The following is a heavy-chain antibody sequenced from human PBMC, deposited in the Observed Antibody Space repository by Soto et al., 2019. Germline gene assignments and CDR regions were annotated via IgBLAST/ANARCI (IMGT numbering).Heavy chain of an antibody. CDR3: ARWSYLDH. Sequence: GGSLRLSCAASGFSFGSYALSWVRQAPGKGLEWVSTISGSDGKTFYADSVKGRFSISRDTSQNTLYLQMNSLRADDTAIYYCARWSYLDHWGQGTRVTVSS. D-gene: IGHD3-3*01. V-gene: IGHV3-23*01. CDR1: GFSFGSYA. CDR2: ISGSDGKT. J-gene: IGHJ4*02.